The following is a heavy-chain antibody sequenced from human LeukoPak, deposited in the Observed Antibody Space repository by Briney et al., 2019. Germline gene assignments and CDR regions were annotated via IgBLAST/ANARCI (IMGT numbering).Heavy chain of an antibody. J-gene: IGHJ3*02. V-gene: IGHV3-7*01. CDR2: IKQDESEK. Sequence: PGGSLRLSCAASGFTFSSYWMSWVRQAPGKGLEWVANIKQDESEKHYVDSVKGRFTVSRDNAKNSLYLEMNSLRAEDTAVYYCARDADLGTTITGAFDIWGQGTMVTVSS. D-gene: IGHD5-24*01. CDR1: GFTFSSYW. CDR3: ARDADLGTTITGAFDI.